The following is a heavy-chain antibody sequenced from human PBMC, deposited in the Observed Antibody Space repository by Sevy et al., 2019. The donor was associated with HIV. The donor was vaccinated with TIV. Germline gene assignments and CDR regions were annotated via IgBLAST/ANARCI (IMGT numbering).Heavy chain of an antibody. CDR3: AKVKIAAVPGSGDFDY. D-gene: IGHD6-19*01. J-gene: IGHJ4*02. Sequence: GESLKISCAASGFTFSKYGMCWGRQAPGKGLEGVSFISSSAISTYYADSVKGRFTISRDNSKNTLFLQMNRLRAEDTAVYYCAKVKIAAVPGSGDFDYWGQGTLVTVSS. CDR1: GFTFSKYG. V-gene: IGHV3-23*01. CDR2: ISSSAIST.